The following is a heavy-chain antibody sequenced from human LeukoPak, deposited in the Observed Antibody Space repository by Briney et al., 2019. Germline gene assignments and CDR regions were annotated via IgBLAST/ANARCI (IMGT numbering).Heavy chain of an antibody. CDR1: GFTFSSYA. CDR3: AKLAVAGPFDY. V-gene: IGHV3-23*01. J-gene: IGHJ4*02. D-gene: IGHD6-19*01. CDR2: ISGSGNRT. Sequence: GGSLRLSCAASGFTFSSYAMSWVRQAPGKGLEWVSSISGSGNRTYYADSVKGRFTISRDNSKNTLFLQMNSLRAEDTAVYYCAKLAVAGPFDYWGQGTLVTVSS.